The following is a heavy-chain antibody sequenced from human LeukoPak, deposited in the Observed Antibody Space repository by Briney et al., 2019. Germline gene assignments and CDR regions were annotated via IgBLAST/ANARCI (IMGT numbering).Heavy chain of an antibody. Sequence: PGGSLRLSCAASGFTFSSYWMHWVRQAPGKGLVWVSRINSDGSGTSYADSVKGRFTISRDNAKNTPYLQMNSLRAEDTAVYYCAREEAVAGQFPTFDYWGQGTLVTVSS. D-gene: IGHD6-19*01. CDR2: INSDGSGT. CDR1: GFTFSSYW. V-gene: IGHV3-74*01. CDR3: AREEAVAGQFPTFDY. J-gene: IGHJ4*02.